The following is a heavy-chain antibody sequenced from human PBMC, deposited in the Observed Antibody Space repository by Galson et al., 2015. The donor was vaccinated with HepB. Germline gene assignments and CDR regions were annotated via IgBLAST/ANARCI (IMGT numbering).Heavy chain of an antibody. CDR2: IIPIFGTA. CDR1: GGTFSSYA. CDR3: ARMALTTVTTNFADY. Sequence: SVKVSCKASGGTFSSYAISWVRQAPGQGLEWMGGIIPIFGTANYAQKFQGRVTITADESTSTAYMELSSLRSEDTAVYYCARMALTTVTTNFADYWGQGTLVTVSS. J-gene: IGHJ4*02. D-gene: IGHD4-17*01. V-gene: IGHV1-69*13.